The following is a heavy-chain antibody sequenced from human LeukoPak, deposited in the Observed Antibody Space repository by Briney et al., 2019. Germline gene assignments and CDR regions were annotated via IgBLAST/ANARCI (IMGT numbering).Heavy chain of an antibody. V-gene: IGHV1-2*02. CDR3: AREKDYDSSGHFDY. J-gene: IGHJ4*02. CDR2: INPNSGGT. CDR1: GYTFTGYY. D-gene: IGHD3-22*01. Sequence: ASVKVSCKASGYTFTGYYMHWVRQAPGQGPEWMGWINPNSGGTNYAQKFQGRVTMTRDTSISTAYMELSRLRSDDTAVYYCAREKDYDSSGHFDYWGQGTLVTVSS.